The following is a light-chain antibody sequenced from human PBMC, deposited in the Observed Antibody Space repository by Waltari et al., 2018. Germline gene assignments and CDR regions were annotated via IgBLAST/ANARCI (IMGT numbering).Light chain of an antibody. J-gene: IGLJ3*02. CDR3: SSYTSSSTLGV. CDR2: DVS. CDR1: SNDVGGFHF. Sequence: QSALTQPASVSWSPRQSITISCTGTSNDVGGFHFVSWYQQHPGKAPKLLIYDVSKRPSGVSNRFSGSKSGNTASLTISGLQAEDEADYYCSSYTSSSTLGVFGGGTKLTVL. V-gene: IGLV2-14*01.